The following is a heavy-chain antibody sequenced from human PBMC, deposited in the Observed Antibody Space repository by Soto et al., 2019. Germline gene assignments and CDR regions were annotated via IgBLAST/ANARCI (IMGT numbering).Heavy chain of an antibody. CDR1: GYTFTNYW. Sequence: GESLKISCKGSGYTFTNYWIAWVRQMPGTGLKWMGIIYPADSDTKYNPSFQGQVTISADKSITTTYLQWSSLKASATAINYAAASIFYYGMDVWGQGTTVTVS. J-gene: IGHJ6*02. V-gene: IGHV5-51*01. CDR2: IYPADSDT. CDR3: AASIFYYGMDV.